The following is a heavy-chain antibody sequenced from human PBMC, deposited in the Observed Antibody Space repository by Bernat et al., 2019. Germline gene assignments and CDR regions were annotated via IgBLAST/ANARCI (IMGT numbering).Heavy chain of an antibody. D-gene: IGHD2-2*01. J-gene: IGHJ5*02. Sequence: QVQLVQSGAEVKKPGASVKVSCKASGYTFTSYGISWVRQAPGQGLEWMGWISAYNGNTNYAQKLQGRVTMTTDTSTSTAYMELRSLRSDDTAVYYCVRDLRYCSSTSCYGIAWFDPWGQGTLVTVSS. CDR3: VRDLRYCSSTSCYGIAWFDP. V-gene: IGHV1-18*01. CDR1: GYTFTSYG. CDR2: ISAYNGNT.